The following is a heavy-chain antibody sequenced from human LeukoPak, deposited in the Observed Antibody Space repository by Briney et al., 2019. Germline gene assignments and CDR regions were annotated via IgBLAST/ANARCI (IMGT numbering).Heavy chain of an antibody. Sequence: PGGSLRLSCAASGFTFSSYAMSWVRQAPGKGLEWVSAISGSGGSTYYADSVKGRFTISRDNSKNTLYLQMNSLRAEDTVVYYCANEGKVGRRYYGSGSYWHAFDIWGQGTMVTVSS. CDR3: ANEGKVGRRYYGSGSYWHAFDI. J-gene: IGHJ3*02. D-gene: IGHD3-10*01. V-gene: IGHV3-23*01. CDR1: GFTFSSYA. CDR2: ISGSGGST.